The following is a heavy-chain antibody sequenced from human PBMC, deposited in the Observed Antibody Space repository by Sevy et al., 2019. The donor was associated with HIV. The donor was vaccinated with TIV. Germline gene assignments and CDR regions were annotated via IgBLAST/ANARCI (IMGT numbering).Heavy chain of an antibody. D-gene: IGHD6-19*01. V-gene: IGHV4-39*01. Sequence: SETLSLTCTVSDASINTINYYWGWIRQPPGKGLEWIASIYYSGNTYHNPSLASRVTVSVDTSKNQFSLKLNSVTAADTAVYYCVRHRLQRIPGAADFDYWGQGTLVTVSS. CDR3: VRHRLQRIPGAADFDY. CDR2: IYYSGNT. J-gene: IGHJ4*02. CDR1: DASINTINYY.